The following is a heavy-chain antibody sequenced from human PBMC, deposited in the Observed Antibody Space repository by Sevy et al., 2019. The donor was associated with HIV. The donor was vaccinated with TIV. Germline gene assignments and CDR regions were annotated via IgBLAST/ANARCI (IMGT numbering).Heavy chain of an antibody. CDR3: ARGGGVVTAPGGHYFDY. Sequence: ASVKVSCKASGYTFTSYGISWVRQAPGQGLEWMGWISAYNGNTNYAQKLQGRVTMTTDTSTSTAYMELRSLRSDDTAVYYCARGGGVVTAPGGHYFDYWGQGTLVTVSS. D-gene: IGHD2-21*02. V-gene: IGHV1-18*01. CDR2: ISAYNGNT. J-gene: IGHJ4*02. CDR1: GYTFTSYG.